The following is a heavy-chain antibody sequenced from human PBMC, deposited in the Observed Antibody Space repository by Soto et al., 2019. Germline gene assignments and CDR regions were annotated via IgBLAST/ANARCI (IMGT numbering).Heavy chain of an antibody. D-gene: IGHD2-2*01. Sequence: GGSLRLSCAASGFTFSSYAMHWVRQAPGKGLEWVAVISYDGSNKYYADSVKGRFTISRDNSKNTLYLQMNSLRAEDTAVYYCARDPYQLLYYFDYWGQGTLVTVSS. CDR3: ARDPYQLLYYFDY. V-gene: IGHV3-30-3*01. J-gene: IGHJ4*02. CDR2: ISYDGSNK. CDR1: GFTFSSYA.